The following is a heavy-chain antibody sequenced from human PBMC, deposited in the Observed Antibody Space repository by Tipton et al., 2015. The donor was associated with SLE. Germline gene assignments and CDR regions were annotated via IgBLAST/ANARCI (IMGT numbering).Heavy chain of an antibody. Sequence: TLSLTCTVSGGSISSHYWSWIRQPPGKGLEWIGYIYYSGSTNYNPSLKSRVTISVDTSKNQFSLKLSSVTAADTAVYYCARAVGATPDYWGQGTLVTVSS. CDR1: GGSISSHY. V-gene: IGHV4-59*11. CDR2: IYYSGST. J-gene: IGHJ4*02. CDR3: ARAVGATPDY. D-gene: IGHD1-26*01.